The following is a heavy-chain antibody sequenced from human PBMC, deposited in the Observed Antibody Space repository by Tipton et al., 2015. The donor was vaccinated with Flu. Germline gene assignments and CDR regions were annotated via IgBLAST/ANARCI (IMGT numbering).Heavy chain of an antibody. J-gene: IGHJ4*02. CDR1: GFTFSDYW. CDR3: ARAIAGADSL. V-gene: IGHV3-7*01. D-gene: IGHD3-16*01. Sequence: SLRLSCAASGFTFSDYWMTWVRQAPGKGLEWVANIKQDGSKEYYVDSVKGRFTISRDNAKNSLYLQMNSLRAEDTAVYYCARAIAGADSLWGQGTLVTVSS. CDR2: IKQDGSKE.